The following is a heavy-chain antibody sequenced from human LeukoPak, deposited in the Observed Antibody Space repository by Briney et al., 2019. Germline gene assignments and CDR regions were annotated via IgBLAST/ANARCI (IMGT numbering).Heavy chain of an antibody. J-gene: IGHJ5*02. CDR3: ARSYRGAYSP. Sequence: SETLSLTCTVSGGSISTSSYCWGWIRQPPGKGLEWIGTIYYSGSTYYNPSLKSRVTISVDTSKNQFSLKVNSVTAADTAVYYCARSYRGAYSPWGQGTLVTVSS. CDR1: GGSISTSSYC. D-gene: IGHD1-26*01. V-gene: IGHV4-39*07. CDR2: IYYSGST.